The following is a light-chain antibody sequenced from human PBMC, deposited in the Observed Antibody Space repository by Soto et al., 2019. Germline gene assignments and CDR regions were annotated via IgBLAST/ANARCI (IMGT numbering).Light chain of an antibody. CDR2: AAS. J-gene: IGKJ1*01. CDR3: LQDYNYPRT. Sequence: AIQMTQSPSSLSASVGDRVTITCRASQDIRNDLGWYQQKPGKAPKILINAASRLQGGVPSRFIGRGSGTDFTLTISSLQPEDFATYYCLQDYNYPRTFGQGTKVEIK. V-gene: IGKV1-6*02. CDR1: QDIRND.